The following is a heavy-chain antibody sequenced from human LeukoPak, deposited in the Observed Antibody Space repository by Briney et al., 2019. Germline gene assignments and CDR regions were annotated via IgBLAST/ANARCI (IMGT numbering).Heavy chain of an antibody. V-gene: IGHV3-30*03. Sequence: GGSLRLSCAASGFTFSSYGMHWVRQAPGKGLEWVAVISYDGSNKYYADSVKGRFTISRDNSKNTLYLQMNSLRAEDTAVYYCARVPGPIVVVPAAISLYYYYYMDVWGKGTTVTVSS. CDR2: ISYDGSNK. J-gene: IGHJ6*03. D-gene: IGHD2-2*01. CDR1: GFTFSSYG. CDR3: ARVPGPIVVVPAAISLYYYYYMDV.